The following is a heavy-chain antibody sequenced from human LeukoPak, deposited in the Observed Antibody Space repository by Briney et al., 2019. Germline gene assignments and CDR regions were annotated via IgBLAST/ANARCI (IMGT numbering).Heavy chain of an antibody. V-gene: IGHV3-7*01. CDR1: GFTFSGYR. CDR3: AKQRGQGYYFDY. CDR2: IRQDGSDK. D-gene: IGHD1/OR15-1a*01. J-gene: IGHJ4*02. Sequence: SGGSLRLSCAASGFTFSGYRMSWVRQAPGKGLEWVANIRQDGSDKYYVDSVRGRFTISRDNADYSLYLHMNSLRAEDTAVYYCAKQRGQGYYFDYWGQGILVTVSS.